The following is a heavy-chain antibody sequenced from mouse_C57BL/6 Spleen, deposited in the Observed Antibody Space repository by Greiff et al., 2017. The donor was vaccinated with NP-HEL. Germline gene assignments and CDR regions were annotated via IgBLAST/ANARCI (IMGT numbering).Heavy chain of an antibody. CDR2: IRNKANGYTT. Sequence: EVQRVESGGGLVQPGGSLSLSCAASGFTFTDYYMSWVRQPPGKALEWLGFIRNKANGYTTEYSASVKGRFTISRDNSQSILYLQMNALRAEDSATYYCARLGYDGWFAYWGQGTLVTVSA. CDR3: ARLGYDGWFAY. CDR1: GFTFTDYY. J-gene: IGHJ3*01. V-gene: IGHV7-3*01. D-gene: IGHD2-2*01.